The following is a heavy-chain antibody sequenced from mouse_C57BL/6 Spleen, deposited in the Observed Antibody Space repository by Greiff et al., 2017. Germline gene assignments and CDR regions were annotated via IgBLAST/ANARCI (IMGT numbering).Heavy chain of an antibody. J-gene: IGHJ1*03. CDR1: GYTFTSYW. Sequence: VQLQQPGAELVRPGSSVKLSCKASGYTFTSYWMHWVKQRPIQGLEWIGNIDPSDSETHYNQKFKDKATLTVDKSSSTAYMQLSSLTSEDSAVYYCARRGDYDQYFDVWGTGTTVTVSS. CDR2: IDPSDSET. D-gene: IGHD2-4*01. V-gene: IGHV1-52*01. CDR3: ARRGDYDQYFDV.